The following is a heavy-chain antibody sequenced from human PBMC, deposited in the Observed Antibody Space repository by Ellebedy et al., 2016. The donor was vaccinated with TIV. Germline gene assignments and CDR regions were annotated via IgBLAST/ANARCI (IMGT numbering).Heavy chain of an antibody. V-gene: IGHV3-7*01. CDR3: AKGFTFGGVIVMDGDYFDY. Sequence: GESLKISXATSGFSFSDTWMSWVRQAPGKGLEWVANIKKDGSEKAYLDSVKGRFTISRDNSKNTLYLQMNSLRAEDTAVYYCAKGFTFGGVIVMDGDYFDYWGQGTLVTVSS. J-gene: IGHJ4*02. CDR2: IKKDGSEK. CDR1: GFSFSDTW. D-gene: IGHD3-16*02.